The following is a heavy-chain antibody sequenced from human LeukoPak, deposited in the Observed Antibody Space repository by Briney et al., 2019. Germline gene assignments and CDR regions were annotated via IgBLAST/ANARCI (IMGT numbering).Heavy chain of an antibody. V-gene: IGHV1-8*01. CDR3: ARGGYYDSSGYFHYGMDV. D-gene: IGHD3-22*01. CDR2: MNPNSGNT. Sequence: ASVTVSCKASGYTFTSYDINWVRQAPGQGLEWMGWMNPNSGNTGYAQKFQGRVTMTRNTSISTAYMELSSLRSEDTAVYYCARGGYYDSSGYFHYGMDVWGQGTTVTVSS. J-gene: IGHJ6*02. CDR1: GYTFTSYD.